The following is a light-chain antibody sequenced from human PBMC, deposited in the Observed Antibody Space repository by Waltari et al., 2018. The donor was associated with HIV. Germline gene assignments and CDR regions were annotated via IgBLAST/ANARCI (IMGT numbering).Light chain of an antibody. V-gene: IGLV2-23*02. CDR3: CSYAGSSTHV. CDR2: EVS. CDR1: SSDVGNYNV. J-gene: IGLJ1*01. Sequence: QSALTQPASVSGSPGQSITISCTGTSSDVGNYNVVSWYQQHPGKAPKLMIYEVSKRPSGVSNRLSGSKSGNTASLTISGLQAEDEADYYCCSYAGSSTHVFGTGTKVTVL.